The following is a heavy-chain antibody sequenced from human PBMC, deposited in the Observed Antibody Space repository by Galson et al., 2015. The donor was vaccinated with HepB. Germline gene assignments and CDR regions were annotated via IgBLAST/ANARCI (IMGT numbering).Heavy chain of an antibody. CDR2: ISYDGSSK. CDR3: AKNSGYDYEGGLFDY. Sequence: SLRLSCAASGFTFSSYGIHWVRQAPGKGLEWVAVISYDGSSKYYADSVKGRFTISRDNSRDTLNLQMNSLRVEDTAVYYCAKNSGYDYEGGLFDYWGQGTLVTVSS. D-gene: IGHD5-12*01. V-gene: IGHV3-30*18. CDR1: GFTFSSYG. J-gene: IGHJ4*02.